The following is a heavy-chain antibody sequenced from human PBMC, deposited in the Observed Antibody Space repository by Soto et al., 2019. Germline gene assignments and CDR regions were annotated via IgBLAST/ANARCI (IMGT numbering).Heavy chain of an antibody. V-gene: IGHV3-53*04. CDR1: GFTVSSNY. Sequence: EVQLVESGGGLVQPGGSLRLSCAASGFTVSSNYMSWVRQAPGKGLEWVSVIYSGGSTYYADSVKGRFTISRHNSKNTLYLQMNSLRAEDTAVYYCARARVRWELSVYYYGMDVWGQGTTVTVSS. J-gene: IGHJ6*02. CDR2: IYSGGST. CDR3: ARARVRWELSVYYYGMDV. D-gene: IGHD1-26*01.